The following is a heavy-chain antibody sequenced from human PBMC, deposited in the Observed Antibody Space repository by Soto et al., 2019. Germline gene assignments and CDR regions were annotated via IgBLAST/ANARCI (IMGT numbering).Heavy chain of an antibody. Sequence: SETLSLTCTVSGGSISSYYWSWIRQPPGKGLEWIGYIYYSGSTNFNPSLKSRVTISVDTSKNQFSLKLSSVTAADTAVYYCARGEVGATRFDYWGQGTLVTVSS. V-gene: IGHV4-59*01. CDR1: GGSISSYY. J-gene: IGHJ4*02. D-gene: IGHD1-26*01. CDR3: ARGEVGATRFDY. CDR2: IYYSGST.